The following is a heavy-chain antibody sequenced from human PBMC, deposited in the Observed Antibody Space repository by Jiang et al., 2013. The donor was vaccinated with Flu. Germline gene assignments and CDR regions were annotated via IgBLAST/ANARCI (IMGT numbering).Heavy chain of an antibody. Sequence: GSGLVKPSETLSLTCTVSSDSFNNNFWNWIRQPPGKGLEWIGYIYPTGTTSYNPSLKSRVTISMDTSKTQFSLKLSSVTAADTAVYYCARGDRLSPDPDFYFDQWGLGTLVTVSS. J-gene: IGHJ4*02. CDR1: SDSFNNNF. CDR2: IYPTGTT. V-gene: IGHV4-4*09. CDR3: ARGDRLSPDPDFYFDQ. D-gene: IGHD3-16*02.